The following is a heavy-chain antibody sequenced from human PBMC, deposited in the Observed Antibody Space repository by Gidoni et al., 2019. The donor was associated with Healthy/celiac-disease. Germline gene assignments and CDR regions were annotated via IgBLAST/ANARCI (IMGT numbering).Heavy chain of an antibody. CDR3: ARDQESDYGSGSYGY. V-gene: IGHV3-20*04. Sequence: EVQLVESGGGVVRPGGSLRLSWAASGFTFDDYGMSWVRQAPGNGLEWVSGINWSGGSTGYADSVKGRFTISRDNAKNSLYLQMNSLRAEDTALYYCARDQESDYGSGSYGYWGQGTLVTVSS. CDR1: GFTFDDYG. J-gene: IGHJ4*02. CDR2: INWSGGST. D-gene: IGHD3-10*01.